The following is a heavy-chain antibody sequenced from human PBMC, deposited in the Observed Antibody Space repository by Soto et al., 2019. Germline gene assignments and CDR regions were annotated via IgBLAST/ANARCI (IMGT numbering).Heavy chain of an antibody. CDR3: ARPRTVATTKGYDY. Sequence: QVQLVQSGAEAKKPGSSVKVSCKASGGTFSNYPISWVRQAPGQGLEWMGAIIPIFGTTNYAQKFQGRVTITADEAASTAYMELSSPTSADTALYYCARPRTVATTKGYDYWGQGTLVTVSS. D-gene: IGHD1-1*01. CDR1: GGTFSNYP. CDR2: IIPIFGTT. J-gene: IGHJ4*02. V-gene: IGHV1-69*01.